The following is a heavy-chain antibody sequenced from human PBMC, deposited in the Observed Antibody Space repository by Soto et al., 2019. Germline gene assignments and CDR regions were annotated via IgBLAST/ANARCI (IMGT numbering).Heavy chain of an antibody. D-gene: IGHD3-10*01. CDR1: RGAFGNLG. CDR3: ARDREDGSGTKYNWFDS. CDR2: TIPIFDTP. V-gene: IGHV1-69*13. Sequence: VASVKVSCTASRGAFGNLGMRWLRQAPAQGLEWMGGTIPIFDTPNYAEKFRDRLTITADATSTAYMELTRLSSEDTATYYCARDREDGSGTKYNWFDSWGQGTLVTVSS. J-gene: IGHJ5*01.